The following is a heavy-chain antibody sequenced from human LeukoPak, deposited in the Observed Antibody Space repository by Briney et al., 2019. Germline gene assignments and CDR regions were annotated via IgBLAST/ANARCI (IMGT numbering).Heavy chain of an antibody. J-gene: IGHJ6*03. V-gene: IGHV3-48*04. CDR3: ARVLRYCSGGNCYSGGLGYMDV. Sequence: GGSLRLSCVASGFTFSSYAMGWVRQAAGKGLEWVSSISRSGSTKYYADSVKGRFTISRDNAKNSLFLQMNSLRAEDTAVYYCARVLRYCSGGNCYSGGLGYMDVWGKGTTVTISS. D-gene: IGHD2-15*01. CDR2: ISRSGSTK. CDR1: GFTFSSYA.